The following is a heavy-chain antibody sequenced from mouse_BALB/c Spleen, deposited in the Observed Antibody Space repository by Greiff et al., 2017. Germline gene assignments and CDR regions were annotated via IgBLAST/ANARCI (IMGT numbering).Heavy chain of an antibody. V-gene: IGHV5-12-1*01. Sequence: EVQLVESGGGLVKPGGSLKLSCAASGFAFSSYDMSWVRQTPEKRLEWVAYISSGGGSTYYPDTVKGRFTISRDNAKNTLYLQMSSLKSEDTAMYYCARHGWGYYSDYWGQGTTLTVSS. CDR3: ARHGWGYYSDY. D-gene: IGHD1-1*02. CDR2: ISSGGGST. CDR1: GFAFSSYD. J-gene: IGHJ2*01.